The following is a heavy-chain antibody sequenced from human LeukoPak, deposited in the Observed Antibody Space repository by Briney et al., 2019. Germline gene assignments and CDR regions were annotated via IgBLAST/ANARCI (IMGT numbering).Heavy chain of an antibody. CDR2: INPSGGST. CDR1: AYTFTSYY. Sequence: ASVTVSFKASAYTFTSYYMHWVRQAPGQGHERMGMINPSGGSTSYAQKFQGRVTMTRDTSTSTVYMELSSLRSEDTAVYYCARSPRSSGWYGWWFDPWGQGTLVTVSS. V-gene: IGHV1-46*03. J-gene: IGHJ5*02. D-gene: IGHD6-19*01. CDR3: ARSPRSSGWYGWWFDP.